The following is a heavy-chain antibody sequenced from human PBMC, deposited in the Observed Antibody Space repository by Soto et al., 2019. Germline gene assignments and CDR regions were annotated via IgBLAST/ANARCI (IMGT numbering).Heavy chain of an antibody. J-gene: IGHJ5*02. Sequence: QVQLQESGPGLVKPSETLSLTCTVSGGSINSYYWSWIRQPLGKGLELIGYIYYSGSTNYNPSFKRPVTISVDTSKNQFSLTLSSVTAADTAVYYFAIERAAAGIFWFDPWGQGTLVTVSS. CDR1: GGSINSYY. CDR2: IYYSGST. D-gene: IGHD6-13*01. CDR3: AIERAAAGIFWFDP. V-gene: IGHV4-59*08.